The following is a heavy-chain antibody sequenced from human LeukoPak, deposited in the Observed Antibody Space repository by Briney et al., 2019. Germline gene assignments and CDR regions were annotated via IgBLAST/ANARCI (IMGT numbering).Heavy chain of an antibody. D-gene: IGHD3-10*01. CDR1: GFTVSSNY. CDR3: ARGHYYGSGSYFRWFDP. J-gene: IGHJ5*02. Sequence: GGSLRLSCAASGFTVSSNYMSWVRQAPGKGLEWVSVIYSGGSTYYAESVKGRFTISRHNSKNKLYLQMNSLRAEDTAVYYCARGHYYGSGSYFRWFDPWGQGTLVTVSS. V-gene: IGHV3-53*04. CDR2: IYSGGST.